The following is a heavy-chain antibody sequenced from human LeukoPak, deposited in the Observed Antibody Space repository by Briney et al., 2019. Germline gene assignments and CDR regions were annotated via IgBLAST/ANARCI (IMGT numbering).Heavy chain of an antibody. Sequence: GGSLRLSCAASGFTFSSYWMSWVRQAPGKGLEWEANIKQDGSEKYYVDSVKGRFTISRDNAKNSLYLQMNSLRAEDTAVYYCARGGGSIVATIDPFDYWGQGTLVTVSS. CDR1: GFTFSSYW. D-gene: IGHD5-12*01. V-gene: IGHV3-7*01. CDR2: IKQDGSEK. J-gene: IGHJ4*02. CDR3: ARGGGSIVATIDPFDY.